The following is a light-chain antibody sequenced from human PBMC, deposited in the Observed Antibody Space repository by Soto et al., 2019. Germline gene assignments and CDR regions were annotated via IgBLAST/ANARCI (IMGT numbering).Light chain of an antibody. CDR2: DVS. CDR3: QQRSDWPCT. Sequence: EIGLTQSPATLSFSPGERGTLSCRASESVTNYLAWYQQKPGQAPRLLVYDVSNRATGIPARFSGGGSGTDFTLTISNLEPEDFAVYYCQQRSDWPCTFGQGTKVDIK. CDR1: ESVTNY. V-gene: IGKV3-11*01. J-gene: IGKJ1*01.